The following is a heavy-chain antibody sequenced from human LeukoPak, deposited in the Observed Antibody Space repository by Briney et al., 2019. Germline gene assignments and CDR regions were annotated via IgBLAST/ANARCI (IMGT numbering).Heavy chain of an antibody. CDR2: ISYDGTNK. D-gene: IGHD6-25*01. Sequence: GGSLRLSCAASRFTSRTDGMPGARQAPGKGLDWVAVISYDGTNKYYADSVKGRFTISRDNSKNTLYLQMNSLRADDTAVYYCAKESSLHSSDYGAFDIWGQGTMVTVS. CDR1: RFTSRTDG. CDR3: AKESSLHSSDYGAFDI. J-gene: IGHJ3*02. V-gene: IGHV3-30*18.